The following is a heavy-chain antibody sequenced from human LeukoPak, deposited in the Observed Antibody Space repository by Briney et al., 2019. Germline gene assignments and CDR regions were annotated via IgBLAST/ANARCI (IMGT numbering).Heavy chain of an antibody. D-gene: IGHD2-21*01. J-gene: IGHJ4*02. CDR3: ARDLSDFDY. CDR1: GFTFNSYW. Sequence: GGSLRLSCAASGFTFNSYWMTWVRQAPGKGLEWVASIKQDGSEKYYVDSVKGRFTISRGNAKNSLYLQMNSLRAEDTAVYYCARDLSDFDYWGQGTLVTVSS. V-gene: IGHV3-7*01. CDR2: IKQDGSEK.